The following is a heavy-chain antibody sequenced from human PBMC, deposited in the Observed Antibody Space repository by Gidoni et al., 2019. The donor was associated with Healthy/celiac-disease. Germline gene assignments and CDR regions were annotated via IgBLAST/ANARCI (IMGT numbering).Heavy chain of an antibody. Sequence: EVQLLESGGGLVQPGGSLRLSCAASGFTFSSYAMSWVRQAPGKGLEWVSAISGSGGSTYYADSVKGRFTISRDNSKNTLYLQMNSLRAEDTAVYYCAKEKGIAAAGTAEYFQHWGQGTLVTVSS. CDR2: ISGSGGST. D-gene: IGHD6-13*01. J-gene: IGHJ1*01. CDR1: GFTFSSYA. V-gene: IGHV3-23*01. CDR3: AKEKGIAAAGTAEYFQH.